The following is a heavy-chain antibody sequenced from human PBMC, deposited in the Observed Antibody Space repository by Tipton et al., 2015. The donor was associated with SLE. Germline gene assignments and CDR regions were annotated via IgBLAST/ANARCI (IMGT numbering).Heavy chain of an antibody. CDR2: ISWNSGSI. CDR1: GFTFDDYA. V-gene: IGHV3-9*01. Sequence: RSLRLSCAASGFTFDDYAMHWVRQAPGKGLEWVSGISWNSGSIGYADSVKGRFTISRDNAKNSLYLQMNSLRAEDTALYYCAKGRCGSTSCHPDYWGQGTLVTVSS. D-gene: IGHD2-2*01. CDR3: AKGRCGSTSCHPDY. J-gene: IGHJ4*02.